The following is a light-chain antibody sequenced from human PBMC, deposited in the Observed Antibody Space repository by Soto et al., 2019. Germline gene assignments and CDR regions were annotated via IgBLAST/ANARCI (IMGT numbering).Light chain of an antibody. CDR2: GAS. Sequence: EIVLTQSPGTLSLSPGERATLSCRARQSVRSNYLAWYQQKPGQAPRLLIYGASSRATGIPARFSGSGSGTAFTLTSSRMVPEDFGVYYCQHYGSSAYAFGQGTTLEIK. CDR1: QSVRSNY. J-gene: IGKJ2*01. V-gene: IGKV3-20*01. CDR3: QHYGSSAYA.